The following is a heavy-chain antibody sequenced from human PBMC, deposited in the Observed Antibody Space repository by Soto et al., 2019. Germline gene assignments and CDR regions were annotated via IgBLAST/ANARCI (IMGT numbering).Heavy chain of an antibody. V-gene: IGHV1-69*01. CDR1: GGTFSSYA. J-gene: IGHJ6*02. D-gene: IGHD6-6*01. CDR2: IIPIFGTA. CDR3: ASGVDSSSGYYYGMDV. Sequence: QVQLVQSGAEVKKPGSSVKVSCKASGGTFSSYAISWVRQAPGQGLEWMGGIIPIFGTANYAQKFQGRVTITADEPTSTAYMELSSLRSEDTAVYYCASGVDSSSGYYYGMDVWGQGTTVTVSS.